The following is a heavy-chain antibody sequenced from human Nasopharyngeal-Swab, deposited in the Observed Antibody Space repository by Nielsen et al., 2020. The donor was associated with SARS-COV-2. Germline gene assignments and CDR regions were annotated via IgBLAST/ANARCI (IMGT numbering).Heavy chain of an antibody. Sequence: GGSLRLSCTASGFTFSAYWMYWARQAPGKGLVWVSRINSDGSNTAYADSVKGRFSISRDNAKNTVYLQMNSLRVEDTAVYYCVGAYYVWGSSRGMDVWGQGTTVTVSS. D-gene: IGHD3-16*01. V-gene: IGHV3-74*01. CDR1: GFTFSAYW. CDR3: VGAYYVWGSSRGMDV. CDR2: INSDGSNT. J-gene: IGHJ6*02.